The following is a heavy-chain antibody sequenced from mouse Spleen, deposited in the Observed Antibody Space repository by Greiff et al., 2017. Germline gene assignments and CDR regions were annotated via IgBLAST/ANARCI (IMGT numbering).Heavy chain of an antibody. V-gene: IGHV5-4*01. Sequence: EVKLMESGGGLVKPGGSLKLSCAASGFTFSSYAMSWVRQTPEKRLEWVATISDGGSYTYYPDNVKGRFTISRDNAKNNLYLQMSHLKSEDTAMYYCARDGDYSNYFAYWGQGTLVTVSA. CDR2: ISDGGSYT. D-gene: IGHD2-5*01. CDR1: GFTFSSYA. J-gene: IGHJ3*01. CDR3: ARDGDYSNYFAY.